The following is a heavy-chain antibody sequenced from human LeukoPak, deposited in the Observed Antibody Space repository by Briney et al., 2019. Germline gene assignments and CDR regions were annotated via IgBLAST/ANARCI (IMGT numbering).Heavy chain of an antibody. CDR3: ARMARAAAAYFDY. J-gene: IGHJ4*02. Sequence: GASVKVSCKASGGTFSSYAISWVRQAPGQGLEWMGGIIPIFGTANYAQKFQGRVTITTDESTSTAYMELSSLRSGDTAVYYCARMARAAAAYFDYWGQGTLVTVSS. CDR1: GGTFSSYA. CDR2: IIPIFGTA. D-gene: IGHD6-13*01. V-gene: IGHV1-69*05.